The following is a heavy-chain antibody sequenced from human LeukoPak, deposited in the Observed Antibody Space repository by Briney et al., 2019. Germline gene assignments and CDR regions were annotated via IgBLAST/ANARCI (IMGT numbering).Heavy chain of an antibody. D-gene: IGHD3-10*01. Sequence: SQTLSLTCAVSGGSISSGGYSWSWIRQPPGKGLEWIGYIYHSGSTYYNPSLKSRVAISVDRSKNQFSLKLSSVTAADTAVYYCARGVTMVRGPRWALFDPWGQGTLVTVSS. CDR1: GGSISSGGYS. J-gene: IGHJ5*02. CDR2: IYHSGST. CDR3: ARGVTMVRGPRWALFDP. V-gene: IGHV4-30-2*01.